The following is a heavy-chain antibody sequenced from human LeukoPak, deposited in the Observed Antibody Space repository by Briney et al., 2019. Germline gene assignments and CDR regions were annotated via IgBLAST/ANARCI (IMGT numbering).Heavy chain of an antibody. Sequence: AGGSLRLSCAASGFTFSSYVMHWVRQAPGKGLEWVAVISYDGSNKYYADSVKGRFTISRDNSKNTLYLQMNSLRAEDTAVYYCARYGDLRGPRRDAFDIWGQGTMVTVSS. J-gene: IGHJ3*02. V-gene: IGHV3-30*03. D-gene: IGHD4-17*01. CDR3: ARYGDLRGPRRDAFDI. CDR1: GFTFSSYV. CDR2: ISYDGSNK.